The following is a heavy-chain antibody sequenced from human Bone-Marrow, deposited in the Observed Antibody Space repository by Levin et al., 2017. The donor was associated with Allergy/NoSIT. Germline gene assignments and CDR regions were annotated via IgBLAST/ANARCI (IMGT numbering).Heavy chain of an antibody. V-gene: IGHV3-11*01. Sequence: LSLPCAASGFTFRDDHMTWLRQAPGKGLEWVSYMSSSGSAIYYADSVEGRFTISRDNAKNSLYLQMNSLRAEDTAVYYCARSGANMVATLYWYFDLWGRGTLVTVSS. D-gene: IGHD5-12*01. J-gene: IGHJ2*01. CDR2: MSSSGSAI. CDR1: GFTFRDDH. CDR3: ARSGANMVATLYWYFDL.